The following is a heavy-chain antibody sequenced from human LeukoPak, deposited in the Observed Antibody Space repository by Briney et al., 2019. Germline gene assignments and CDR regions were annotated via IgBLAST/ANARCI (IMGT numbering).Heavy chain of an antibody. V-gene: IGHV4-39*07. D-gene: IGHD2-2*02. CDR3: AREYPRFYYYYMDV. Sequence: ASETLSLTCSVSGGSISLSYYYWGWIRQPPGKALEWIGSVYYSGTTSYHPSLTSRVTISVDTSQNQFSLKLSSVTAADTAVYYCAREYPRFYYYYMDVWGKGTTVTVSS. CDR2: VYYSGTT. CDR1: GGSISLSYYY. J-gene: IGHJ6*03.